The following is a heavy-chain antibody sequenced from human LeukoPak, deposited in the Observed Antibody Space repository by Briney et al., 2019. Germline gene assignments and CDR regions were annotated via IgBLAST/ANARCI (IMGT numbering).Heavy chain of an antibody. CDR3: ARLLGRYYYYYMDV. V-gene: IGHV5-51*01. J-gene: IGHJ6*03. D-gene: IGHD7-27*01. CDR1: GSIFTSYW. Sequence: GASLQISCQGSGSIFTSYWIGWVRQLPGKGLEWMGIIYPGDSDTRYSPSFQGQVTISADKSISTASLQWSSLKASDTAMYYCARLLGRYYYYYMDVWGKGTTVTVSS. CDR2: IYPGDSDT.